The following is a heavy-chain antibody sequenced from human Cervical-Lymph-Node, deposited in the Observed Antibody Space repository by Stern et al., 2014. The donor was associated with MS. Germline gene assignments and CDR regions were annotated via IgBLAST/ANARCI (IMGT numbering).Heavy chain of an antibody. Sequence: EMQLVESGAEVKKPGESLKISCEVSGYTFTSYWIGWVRQMPGKGLEWMAIIYPGDPDARYSPSFQGQVPISADKSITTAYLQWSSLKASDTAMYYCARPIYYGDNYFYFDYWGQGTLVTVSS. CDR2: IYPGDPDA. CDR1: GYTFTSYW. D-gene: IGHD4-23*01. CDR3: ARPIYYGDNYFYFDY. J-gene: IGHJ4*02. V-gene: IGHV5-51*01.